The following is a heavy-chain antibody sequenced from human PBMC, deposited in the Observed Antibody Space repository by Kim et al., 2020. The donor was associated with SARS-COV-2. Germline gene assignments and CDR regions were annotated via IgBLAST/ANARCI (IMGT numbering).Heavy chain of an antibody. V-gene: IGHV4-39*01. CDR2: IYYSGST. Sequence: SETLSLTCTVSGGSISSSSYYWGWIRQPPGKGLEWIGSIYYSGSTYYNPSLKSRVTISVDTSKNQFSLKLSSVTAADTAVYYCASLPSGSAEYDILTGIDYWGQGTLVTVSS. D-gene: IGHD3-9*01. CDR1: GGSISSSSYY. CDR3: ASLPSGSAEYDILTGIDY. J-gene: IGHJ4*02.